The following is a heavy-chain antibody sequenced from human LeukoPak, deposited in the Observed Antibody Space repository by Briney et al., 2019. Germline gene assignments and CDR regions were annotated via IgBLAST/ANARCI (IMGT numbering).Heavy chain of an antibody. J-gene: IGHJ6*03. CDR1: GYSISSGHY. CDR2: IYHSGSS. CDR3: ARAKNPYYYYYYMDF. Sequence: PSETLSLTCAVPGYSISSGHYWVWIRQPPGKGLEYIGNIYHSGSSHYNPSLKSRVTISVDTSNNQFSLKLSSVTAADTAVYYCARAKNPYYYYYYMDFWGRGTTVTVSS. V-gene: IGHV4-38-2*01.